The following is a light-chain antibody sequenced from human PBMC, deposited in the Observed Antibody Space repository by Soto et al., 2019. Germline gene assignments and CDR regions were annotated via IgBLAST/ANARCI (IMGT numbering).Light chain of an antibody. Sequence: ETVRPPSPATVSVSPVETSLFCCSSSQSAGNFLAWYQQKPAQAPSLIIYYISTRATGIPDRFSGSGSGTEFTLTISRLKSADCVIYYCQKYNNWPQITCGQGQRRAIK. V-gene: IGKV3D-15*01. CDR2: YIS. CDR1: QSAGNF. CDR3: QKYNNWPQIT. J-gene: IGKJ5*01.